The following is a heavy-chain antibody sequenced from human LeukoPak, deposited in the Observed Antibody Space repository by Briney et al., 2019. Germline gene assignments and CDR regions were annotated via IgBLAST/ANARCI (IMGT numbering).Heavy chain of an antibody. CDR1: GFTFSSYW. CDR2: IKQDGSEK. Sequence: GGSLRLSCAASGFTFSSYWMSWVRQAPGKGLEWVANIKQDGSEKYYVDSVKGRFTISRDNAKNSLYLQMNSLRAEDTAVYYCARASYDILTGYRPYYFDYWGQGTLVTVSS. J-gene: IGHJ4*02. V-gene: IGHV3-7*04. CDR3: ARASYDILTGYRPYYFDY. D-gene: IGHD3-9*01.